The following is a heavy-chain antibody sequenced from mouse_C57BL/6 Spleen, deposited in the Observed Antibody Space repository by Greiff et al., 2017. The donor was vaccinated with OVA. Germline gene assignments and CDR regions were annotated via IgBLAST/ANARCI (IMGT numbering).Heavy chain of an antibody. J-gene: IGHJ3*01. V-gene: IGHV1-52*01. D-gene: IGHD2-1*01. Sequence: QVQLQQPGAELVRPGSSVKLSCKASGYTFTSYWMHWVKQRPIQGLEWIGNIDPSDSETHYNQKFKDKATLTVDKSSSTAYMQLSSLTSEDSAVYYCARGIYYCISQAWFAYWGQGTLVTVSA. CDR1: GYTFTSYW. CDR2: IDPSDSET. CDR3: ARGIYYCISQAWFAY.